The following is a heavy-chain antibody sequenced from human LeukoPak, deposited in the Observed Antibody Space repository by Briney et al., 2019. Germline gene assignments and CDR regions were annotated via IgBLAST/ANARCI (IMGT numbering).Heavy chain of an antibody. CDR2: ISSSGSSI. CDR3: ARERIRFCSGGTCYSDSTFDY. Sequence: PGGSLRLSCAASGFTFSNYNMNWVRQAPGKGLEWVSYISSSGSSIYYADSVKGRFTIYRDNAKNSLYLQMSSLRDEDTAIYYCARERIRFCSGGTCYSDSTFDYWGQGTLVTVSS. CDR1: GFTFSNYN. J-gene: IGHJ4*02. D-gene: IGHD2-15*01. V-gene: IGHV3-48*02.